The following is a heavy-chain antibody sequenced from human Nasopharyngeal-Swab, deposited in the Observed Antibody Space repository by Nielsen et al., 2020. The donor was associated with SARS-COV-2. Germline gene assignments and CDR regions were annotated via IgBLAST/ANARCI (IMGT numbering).Heavy chain of an antibody. CDR1: GGTFSKYA. Sequence: SVKVSCKVSGGTFSKYAISWVRQAPGQGLEWMGGIIVNLGMTKYAQKFKDSVIINADESTGTAYMESSSLRSEDTAAYYCATWGIGYGENAHATFDSWGQGTQVTVSS. CDR2: IIVNLGMT. V-gene: IGHV1-69*10. J-gene: IGHJ4*02. CDR3: ATWGIGYGENAHATFDS. D-gene: IGHD4-17*01.